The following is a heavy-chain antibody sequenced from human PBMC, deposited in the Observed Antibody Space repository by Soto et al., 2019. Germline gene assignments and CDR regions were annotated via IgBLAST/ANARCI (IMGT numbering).Heavy chain of an antibody. J-gene: IGHJ4*02. CDR1: GFTFSSYA. CDR2: ISGSGGST. D-gene: IGHD3-10*01. CDR3: AKDPMVRGVITFSFDY. Sequence: EVQLMESGGGLVQPGGSLRLSCAASGFTFSSYAMSWVRQAPGKGLEWVSAISGSGGSTYYADSVKGRFTISRDNSKNTLYLQMNSLRAEDTAVYYCAKDPMVRGVITFSFDYWGQGTLVTVSS. V-gene: IGHV3-23*01.